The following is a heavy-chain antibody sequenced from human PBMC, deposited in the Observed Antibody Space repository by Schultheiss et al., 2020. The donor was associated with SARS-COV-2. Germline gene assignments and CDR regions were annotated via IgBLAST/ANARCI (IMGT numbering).Heavy chain of an antibody. V-gene: IGHV4-59*01. D-gene: IGHD2-2*01. CDR2: IYYSGST. J-gene: IGHJ6*03. CDR1: GGSISSYY. Sequence: SETLSLTCTVSGGSISSYYWSWIRQPPGKGLEWIGYIYYSGSTNYNPSLKSRVTISVDTSKNQFSLKLSSVTAADTAVYYCARRVVVVPAVGYMDVWGKGTTVTGSS. CDR3: ARRVVVVPAVGYMDV.